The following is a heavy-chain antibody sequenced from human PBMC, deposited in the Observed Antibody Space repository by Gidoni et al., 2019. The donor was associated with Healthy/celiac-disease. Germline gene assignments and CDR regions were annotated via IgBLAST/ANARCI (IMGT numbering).Heavy chain of an antibody. D-gene: IGHD2-2*02. Sequence: QITLKASGPTLVKPTQTLTLTCTFSGFSLSPSGVGVGWIRQPPGKALEWLALIYWDDDKRYSPSLKSRLTITKDTSKNQVVLTMTNMDPVDTATYYCAHSFVVVPAATPEYYFDYWGQGTLVTVSS. J-gene: IGHJ4*02. CDR2: IYWDDDK. V-gene: IGHV2-5*02. CDR1: GFSLSPSGVG. CDR3: AHSFVVVPAATPEYYFDY.